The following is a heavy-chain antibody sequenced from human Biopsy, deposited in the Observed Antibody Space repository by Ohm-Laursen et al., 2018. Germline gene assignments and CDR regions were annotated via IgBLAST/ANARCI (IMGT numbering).Heavy chain of an antibody. CDR2: IFYSANT. V-gene: IGHV4-31*02. CDR3: ARLGSGDYFPTFFDF. D-gene: IGHD5-12*01. Sequence: TLSLTCTVSGVSINGGRYYWNWIRRHPGKGLEWIGNIFYSANTYYSPSLKSRVTISVDTSKNQFSLKLSSVTAADTAVYYCARLGSGDYFPTFFDFWGQGALVTVSS. J-gene: IGHJ4*02. CDR1: GVSINGGRYY.